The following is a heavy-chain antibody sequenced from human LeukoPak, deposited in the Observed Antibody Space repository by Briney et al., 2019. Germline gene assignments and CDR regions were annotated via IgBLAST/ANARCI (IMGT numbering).Heavy chain of an antibody. CDR1: GFTFSSYA. V-gene: IGHV3-23*01. CDR2: ISGSGGST. CDR3: AKDLRDWYFDL. Sequence: GGSLRLSCAASGFTFSSYAMSWVRQAPGKGLEWVSAISGSGGSTYYADSVKGRFTISRDNSKNTLCLQVNSLRAEDTAVYYCAKDLRDWYFDLWGRGTLVTVSS. J-gene: IGHJ2*01.